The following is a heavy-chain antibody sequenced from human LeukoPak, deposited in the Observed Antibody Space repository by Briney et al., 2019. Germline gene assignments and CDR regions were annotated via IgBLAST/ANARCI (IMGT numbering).Heavy chain of an antibody. CDR2: IRYDGSNK. D-gene: IGHD2-8*01. CDR3: ARRTYPGGYYYMDV. Sequence: GTSLRLSCAASGITLSAYGTHWVRQAPGKGLEWVAFIRYDGSNKYYADSVKGRFTISRDNSKNTLYLQMNSLRAEDTAVYYCARRTYPGGYYYMDVWGKGTTVTISS. J-gene: IGHJ6*03. V-gene: IGHV3-30*02. CDR1: GITLSAYG.